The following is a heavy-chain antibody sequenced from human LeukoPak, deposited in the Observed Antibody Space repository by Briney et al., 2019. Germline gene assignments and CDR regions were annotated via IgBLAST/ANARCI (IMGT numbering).Heavy chain of an antibody. CDR2: ISSSSSYI. V-gene: IGHV3-21*01. CDR3: ARRDSSGYYYDYYFDY. D-gene: IGHD3-22*01. Sequence: GSLRLSCAASGFTFSSYSMNWVRQAPGKGLEWVSSISSSSSYIYYADSVKGRFTISRDNAKNSLYLQMNSLRAEDTAVYYCARRDSSGYYYDYYFDYWGQGTLVTVSS. J-gene: IGHJ4*02. CDR1: GFTFSSYS.